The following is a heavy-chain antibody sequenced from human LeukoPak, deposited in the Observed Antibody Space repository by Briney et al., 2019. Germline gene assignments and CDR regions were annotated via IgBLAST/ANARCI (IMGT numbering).Heavy chain of an antibody. CDR3: TRDRSRAEDD. J-gene: IGHJ4*02. V-gene: IGHV3-7*01. CDR2: INQGGSDK. Sequence: GGSLRLSCAASRLTFSGHWMSWVRQAPGKGLEWVTNINQGGSDKYYVDSVKGRFTISRDNANNLLYLQMNSLRGEDTAVYYCTRDRSRAEDDWGQGTLVTVSS. D-gene: IGHD1-14*01. CDR1: RLTFSGHW.